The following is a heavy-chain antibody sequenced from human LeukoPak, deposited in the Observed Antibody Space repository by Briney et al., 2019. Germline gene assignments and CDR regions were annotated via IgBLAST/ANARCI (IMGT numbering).Heavy chain of an antibody. CDR2: ITGRGGT. D-gene: IGHD4-17*01. J-gene: IGHJ3*01. CDR1: GLTFSNYA. Sequence: SGGSLRLSCAASGLTFSNYAMTWVRQAPGKGLEWISSITGRGGTSYTDSVKGRLTVYRDNSKNTLYLQMNSLRVGDTALYYCAKDPNGDYVGAFDSWGQGTMVTVSS. CDR3: AKDPNGDYVGAFDS. V-gene: IGHV3-23*01.